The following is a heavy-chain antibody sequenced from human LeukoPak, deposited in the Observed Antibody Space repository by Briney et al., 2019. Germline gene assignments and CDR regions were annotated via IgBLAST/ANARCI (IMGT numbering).Heavy chain of an antibody. J-gene: IGHJ4*02. CDR1: GFTFSSYA. CDR2: ISGSGGST. V-gene: IGHV3-23*01. D-gene: IGHD2-15*01. Sequence: GGSLRLSCAASGFTFSSYAMSWVRQAPGKGLEWVSAISGSGGSTYYADSVKGRFTISRDNSKNTLYLQMNSLRAEDMAVYYCARPRDRGGSVYFDYWGQGTLVTVSS. CDR3: ARPRDRGGSVYFDY.